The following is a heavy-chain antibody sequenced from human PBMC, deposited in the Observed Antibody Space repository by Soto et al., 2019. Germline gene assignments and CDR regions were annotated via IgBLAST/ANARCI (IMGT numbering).Heavy chain of an antibody. D-gene: IGHD3-3*01. CDR1: GFSFSSYA. Sequence: QVQLVESGGGVVQPGRSLRLSCEASGFSFSSYAMHWVRQAPGKGLEWVAVLSYGGTYEHYADSVKGRFTISRDNSKNTADLQMISMRPEDTAVYDGVKQYGRSLSGMVISHFDYWGLGTLVTVSS. V-gene: IGHV3-30*18. CDR2: LSYGGTYE. J-gene: IGHJ4*02. CDR3: VKQYGRSLSGMVISHFDY.